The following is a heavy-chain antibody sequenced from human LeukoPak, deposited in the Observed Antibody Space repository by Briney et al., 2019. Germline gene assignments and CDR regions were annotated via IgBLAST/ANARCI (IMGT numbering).Heavy chain of an antibody. CDR2: IGYDGSTE. Sequence: GWSLRLSCAASGFTFSSYGMHGVRQAPGKGVEWVAVIGYDGSTEYYADSVKGRFIISRDSSKNTLHLQTNSLRAEDTGVYYCAKEYSSGGIDYWGQGTLVTVSS. CDR3: AKEYSSGGIDY. V-gene: IGHV3-30*18. CDR1: GFTFSSYG. D-gene: IGHD6-19*01. J-gene: IGHJ4*02.